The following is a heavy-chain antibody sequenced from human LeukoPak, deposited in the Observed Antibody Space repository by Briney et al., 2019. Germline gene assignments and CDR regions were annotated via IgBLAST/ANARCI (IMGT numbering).Heavy chain of an antibody. Sequence: GGSLRLSCEASGFSFSDYQMTWIRQTPGKGLEWISDISSNGRGTFYADSVKGRFTVSRDNAKNSLYLQMNSLRAEDTAVYYCAELGITMIGGVWGKGTTVTISS. CDR2: ISSNGRGT. J-gene: IGHJ6*04. D-gene: IGHD3-10*02. CDR1: GFSFSDYQ. V-gene: IGHV3-11*04. CDR3: AELGITMIGGV.